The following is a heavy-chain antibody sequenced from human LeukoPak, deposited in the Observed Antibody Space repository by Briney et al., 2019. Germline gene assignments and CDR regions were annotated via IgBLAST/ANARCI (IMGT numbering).Heavy chain of an antibody. CDR2: INPSAGDT. CDR3: ATDQFNGWFDP. D-gene: IGHD2-8*01. J-gene: IGHJ5*02. Sequence: ASVKVSCKASGYTFTSYFMHWVRQAPGQGLEWMGIINPSAGDTGYAQKFQGRVTMTEDTSTDTAYMELSSLRSEDTAVYYCATDQFNGWFDPWGQGTLVTVSS. CDR1: GYTFTSYF. V-gene: IGHV1-46*01.